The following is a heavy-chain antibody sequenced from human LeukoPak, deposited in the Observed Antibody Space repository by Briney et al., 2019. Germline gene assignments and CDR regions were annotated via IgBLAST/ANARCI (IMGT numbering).Heavy chain of an antibody. Sequence: ASVKVSCKASGGTFSSYTISWVRQAPGQGLEWMGRIIPILGIANYAQKFQGRVTITADKSTSTAYMELSSLRSEDTAVYYCARGARVATIIGYYYGMDVWGQGTTVTVSS. D-gene: IGHD5-12*01. CDR1: GGTFSSYT. V-gene: IGHV1-69*02. J-gene: IGHJ6*02. CDR3: ARGARVATIIGYYYGMDV. CDR2: IIPILGIA.